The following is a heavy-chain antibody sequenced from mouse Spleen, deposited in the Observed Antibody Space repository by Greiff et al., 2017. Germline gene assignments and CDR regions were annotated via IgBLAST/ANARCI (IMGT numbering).Heavy chain of an antibody. Sequence: QVQLQQSGAELAKPGASVKMSCKASGYTFTSYWMHWVKQRPGQGLEWIGYINPSTGYTEYNQKFKDKATLTADKSSSTAYMQLSSLTSEDSAVYYCARTTMITTDYWGQGTTLTVSS. CDR1: GYTFTSYW. J-gene: IGHJ2*01. CDR3: ARTTMITTDY. V-gene: IGHV1-7*01. CDR2: INPSTGYT. D-gene: IGHD2-4*01.